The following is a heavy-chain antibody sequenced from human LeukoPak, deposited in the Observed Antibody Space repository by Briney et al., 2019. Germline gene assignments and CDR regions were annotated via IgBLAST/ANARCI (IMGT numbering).Heavy chain of an antibody. D-gene: IGHD3-9*01. J-gene: IGHJ3*02. CDR3: AKDRDTGFYVKGSFEI. CDR1: GFSVKSNY. CDR2: IYSGGSA. Sequence: GGSLRLSCTASGFSVKSNYMSWVRQAPGKGLEWVAVIYSGGSAHHAAPVRGRFTISRDKSEKTVYLQMNNLRVEDTAVYYCAKDRDTGFYVKGSFEIWGQGTTVTVSS. V-gene: IGHV3-66*01.